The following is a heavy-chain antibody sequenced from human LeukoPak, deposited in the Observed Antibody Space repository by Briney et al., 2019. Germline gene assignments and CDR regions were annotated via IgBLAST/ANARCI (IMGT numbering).Heavy chain of an antibody. CDR1: GFTFSSYS. CDR2: IKQDGSEK. CDR3: AIKSSIAASKN. J-gene: IGHJ4*01. V-gene: IGHV3-7*01. Sequence: PGGSLRLSCAASGFTFSSYSMNWVRQAPGKGLEWVANIKQDGSEKYYVDSVKGRFNISRDNGKNSLYLQMNSLRAEDTAVYYCAIKSSIAASKNWGQGTLVTVSS. D-gene: IGHD6-25*01.